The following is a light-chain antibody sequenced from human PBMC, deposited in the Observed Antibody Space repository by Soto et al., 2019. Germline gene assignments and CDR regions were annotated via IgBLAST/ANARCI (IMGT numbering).Light chain of an antibody. V-gene: IGLV2-11*01. Sequence: QPVLTQPRSVSGSPGQSVTISCTGTSSDVGGYNYVSWYQQHPGKAPKLMIYDVSKWPSGVPDRFSGSKSGNTASLTISELQAEDEADYYCCSCAGTSTNVVFGGGTQLTVL. CDR1: SSDVGGYNY. CDR3: CSCAGTSTNVV. J-gene: IGLJ2*01. CDR2: DVS.